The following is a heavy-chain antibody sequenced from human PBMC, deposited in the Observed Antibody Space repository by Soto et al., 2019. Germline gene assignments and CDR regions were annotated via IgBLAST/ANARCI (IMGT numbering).Heavy chain of an antibody. CDR2: IFSSGST. CDR3: AREGSYSAYNFAHGIQLWSFDF. D-gene: IGHD5-12*01. Sequence: SETLSLTCTVSGGSINTFYWSWVRQPAGKGLEWIGRIFSSGSTSFNPSLESRVAMSVDTSKNHFSPNLSSVTAADMAVYYCAREGSYSAYNFAHGIQLWSFDFWGQGALVTVSS. CDR1: GGSINTFY. V-gene: IGHV4-4*07. J-gene: IGHJ4*02.